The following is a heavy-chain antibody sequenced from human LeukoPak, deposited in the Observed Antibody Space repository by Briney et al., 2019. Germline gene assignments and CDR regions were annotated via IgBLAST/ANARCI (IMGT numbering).Heavy chain of an antibody. V-gene: IGHV4-38-2*02. CDR1: GYSISNGYY. CDR3: ARSGAVIAAAGTDYYYMDV. Sequence: ETLSLTCTVSGYSISNGYYWGWIRQPPGKGLEWIGSVYHRGNTYYNPSLKSRVTISVDTSKNQFSLKLSSVTAADTAVYYCARSGAVIAAAGTDYYYMDVWGKGTTVTVSS. J-gene: IGHJ6*03. D-gene: IGHD6-13*01. CDR2: VYHRGNT.